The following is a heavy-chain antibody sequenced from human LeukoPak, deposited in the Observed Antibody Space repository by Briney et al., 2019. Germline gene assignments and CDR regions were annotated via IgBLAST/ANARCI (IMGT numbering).Heavy chain of an antibody. CDR2: IYYSGST. CDR1: GGSLSRYY. J-gene: IGHJ3*02. CDR3: ANRPSGTGTFYAFDI. V-gene: IGHV4-59*12. Sequence: SETLSLTYTASGGSLSRYYWSWVRQPPGKGVEWIRYIYYSGSTNYNPSLRSRVTISVDTSKNQSSLKLSSLTAADTAVYYCANRPSGTGTFYAFDIWGQGTMVTVSS. D-gene: IGHD1-1*01.